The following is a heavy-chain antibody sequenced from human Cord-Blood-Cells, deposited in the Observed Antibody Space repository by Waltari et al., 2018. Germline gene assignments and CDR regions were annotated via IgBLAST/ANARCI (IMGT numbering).Heavy chain of an antibody. D-gene: IGHD1-26*01. CDR1: GGSISSSSYY. Sequence: QLQLQESGPGLVKPSETLSLTCTVSGGSISSSSYYWGWIRQPPGKGLEWIGSIYYSGSTYYHPSRKSRVTISVDTSKNQFSLKLSSVTAADTAVYYCARGVGKIDYWGQGTLVTVSS. CDR2: IYYSGST. CDR3: ARGVGKIDY. J-gene: IGHJ4*02. V-gene: IGHV4-39*01.